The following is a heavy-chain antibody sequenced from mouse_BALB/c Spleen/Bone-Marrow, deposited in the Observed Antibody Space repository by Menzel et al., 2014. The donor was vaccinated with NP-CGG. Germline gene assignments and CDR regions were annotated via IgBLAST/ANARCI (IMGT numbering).Heavy chain of an antibody. CDR3: ARNFYGSSYFDY. Sequence: QVQLRQPGPEVVRPGVSVKLSCKGSGYTFTAYAMHWVKQSHAESLEWIGLISTYSGNTHYNQDFKGKATVTVDKSSSTAYMELARLTSEDSAIYYCARNFYGSSYFDYWGQGTTLTVSS. J-gene: IGHJ2*01. D-gene: IGHD1-1*01. CDR2: ISTYSGNT. CDR1: GYTFTAYA. V-gene: IGHV1-67*01.